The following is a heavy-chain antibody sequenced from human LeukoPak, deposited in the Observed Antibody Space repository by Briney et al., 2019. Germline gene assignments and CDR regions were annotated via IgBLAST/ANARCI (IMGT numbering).Heavy chain of an antibody. CDR3: ARSHDWELLPFY. CDR2: INPNTGAS. Sequence: ASVKVSCKTSGYTFTGHQIHWVRQAPGEGLEWMGWINPNTGASHHVQKFQDRVIMTRDTSLRTAYMELSSLRSDDTAVYYCARSHDWELLPFYWGQGTLVTVSS. D-gene: IGHD1-7*01. J-gene: IGHJ1*01. V-gene: IGHV1-2*02. CDR1: GYTFTGHQ.